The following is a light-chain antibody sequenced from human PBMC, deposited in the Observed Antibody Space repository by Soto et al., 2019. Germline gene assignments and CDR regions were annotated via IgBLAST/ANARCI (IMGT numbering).Light chain of an antibody. V-gene: IGKV2-30*02. Sequence: EGVMTQSPLSLPVTLGQPASSSCRPSQSLVHSDGIAYCSWFQQRPGRSPRRLIYTVSNRDSGVPARFSGSGSGTDFALKISRVEAEDVGVYYCMQGTHWPITFGQGTRLEIK. CDR3: MQGTHWPIT. CDR2: TVS. CDR1: QSLVHSDGIAY. J-gene: IGKJ5*01.